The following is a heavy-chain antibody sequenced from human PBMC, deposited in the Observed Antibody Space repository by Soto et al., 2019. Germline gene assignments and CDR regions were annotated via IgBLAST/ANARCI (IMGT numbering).Heavy chain of an antibody. V-gene: IGHV3-23*01. CDR1: GFTLSSYA. Sequence: EVQLLESGGGLVQPGGSLRLSCAASGFTLSSYAMSWVRQAPGKGLEWVSAISGSGGSTYYADSVKGRFTISRDNSKNTLYLQMNSLRAEDTAVYYCAYLRSPQQDGMDVWGQGTTVTVSS. D-gene: IGHD2-2*01. CDR2: ISGSGGST. J-gene: IGHJ6*02. CDR3: AYLRSPQQDGMDV.